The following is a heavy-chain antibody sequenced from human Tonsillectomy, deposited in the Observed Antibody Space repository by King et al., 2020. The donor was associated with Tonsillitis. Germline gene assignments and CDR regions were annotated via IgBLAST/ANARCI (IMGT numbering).Heavy chain of an antibody. CDR2: VSNSGGVT. D-gene: IGHD2-21*02. V-gene: IGHV3-23*04. J-gene: IGHJ4*02. CDR3: AKAMVVTGLLDS. Sequence: VQLVESGGGLVQPGGSLRLSCAASGFSFSGYAMSWVRQAPGKGLEWVSGVSNSGGVTYYADSVKGRFTFSRDNSKNTLYLQMNSLRAEDTALYYCAKAMVVTGLLDSWGQGTLVTVSS. CDR1: GFSFSGYA.